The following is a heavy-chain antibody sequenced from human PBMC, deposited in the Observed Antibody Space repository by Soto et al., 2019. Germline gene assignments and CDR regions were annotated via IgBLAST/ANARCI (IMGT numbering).Heavy chain of an antibody. V-gene: IGHV3-49*03. CDR1: GFTFGDYA. D-gene: IGHD3-10*01. CDR2: IRSKAYGGTT. J-gene: IGHJ3*02. CDR3: TRAGITMVRGVKADAFDI. Sequence: GGSLRLSCTASGFTFGDYAMSWFRQAPGKGLEWVGFIRSKAYGGTTEYVASVKGRFTISRDDSKSIAYLQMNSLKTEDTAVYYCTRAGITMVRGVKADAFDIWGQGTMVTVSS.